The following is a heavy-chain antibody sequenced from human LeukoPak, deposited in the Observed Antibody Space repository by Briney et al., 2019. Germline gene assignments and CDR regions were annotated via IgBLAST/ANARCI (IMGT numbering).Heavy chain of an antibody. D-gene: IGHD3-9*01. CDR1: GGSISSYY. Sequence: SETLSLTCTVSGGSISSYYWSWIRQPPGKGLEWIGYIYYTGSTNSNPSLKSRVTTSVDTSKKQVSLKLSSVTAADTAVYYCARGRDWLSYYWGQGTLVTVSS. V-gene: IGHV4-59*01. CDR2: IYYTGST. CDR3: ARGRDWLSYY. J-gene: IGHJ4*02.